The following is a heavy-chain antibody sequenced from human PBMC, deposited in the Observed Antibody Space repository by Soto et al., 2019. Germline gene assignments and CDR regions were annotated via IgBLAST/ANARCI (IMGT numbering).Heavy chain of an antibody. Sequence: QVQLVQSGAEVKKPGSSVKVSCKASGGTFSSYAISWVRQAPGQGLEWMGGIIPIFGTANYAQKFQGRVTITADESTSTAYMELSSLRSEDTAVYYCARDPYVDTAMDGLYYYYDGMDVWGQGTTVTVSS. CDR3: ARDPYVDTAMDGLYYYYDGMDV. V-gene: IGHV1-69*01. CDR2: IIPIFGTA. CDR1: GGTFSSYA. J-gene: IGHJ6*02. D-gene: IGHD5-18*01.